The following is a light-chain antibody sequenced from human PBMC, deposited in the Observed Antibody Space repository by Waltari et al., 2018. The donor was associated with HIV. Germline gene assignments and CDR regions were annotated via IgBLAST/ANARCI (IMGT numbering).Light chain of an antibody. CDR1: SSDVGAYNR. V-gene: IGLV2-11*01. J-gene: IGLJ1*01. CDR2: DVR. Sequence: QSALTQPRSVSGSPGQSVTISCTGTSSDVGAYNRVSWYQQHPGKAPKVVIYDVRTRPAGVPDRFSGSKSANTASLTISGLQADDEADYHCCSFAGSYIVFGTGTKVTVL. CDR3: CSFAGSYIV.